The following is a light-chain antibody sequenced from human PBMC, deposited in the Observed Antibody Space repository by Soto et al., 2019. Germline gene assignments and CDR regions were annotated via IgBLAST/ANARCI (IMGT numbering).Light chain of an antibody. CDR2: AAS. CDR3: LQHNSYPWT. J-gene: IGKJ1*01. V-gene: IGKV1-17*01. CDR1: QGIRKD. Sequence: DIQMTQSPSSLSTYVGDRVTITCRASQGIRKDLAWYQQKPGKAPKRLIYAASSLQRGVPSRFSGSGSGTEFTLTISSLQPEDFATYYCLQHNSYPWTFGQGTKVEIK.